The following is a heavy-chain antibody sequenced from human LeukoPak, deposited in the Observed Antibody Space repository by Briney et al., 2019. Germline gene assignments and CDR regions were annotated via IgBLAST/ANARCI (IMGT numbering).Heavy chain of an antibody. CDR3: ARVYLYCSGGSCSYYFDY. D-gene: IGHD2-15*01. Sequence: PGRSLRLSCAASGFTFSSYDMHWVRQATGKGLEWVSGFGTAGDTYYPGSVKGRFTISGENAKNSLYLQMNSLRAEDTAVYYCARVYLYCSGGSCSYYFDYWGQGTLVTVSS. CDR1: GFTFSSYD. J-gene: IGHJ4*02. V-gene: IGHV3-13*01. CDR2: FGTAGDT.